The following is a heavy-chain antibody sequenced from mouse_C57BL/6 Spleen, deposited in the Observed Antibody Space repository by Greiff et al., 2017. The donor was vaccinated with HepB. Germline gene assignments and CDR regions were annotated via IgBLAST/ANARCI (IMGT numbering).Heavy chain of an antibody. CDR1: GYTFTDYY. CDR3: ATPLTGTGFAY. CDR2: INPNNGGT. J-gene: IGHJ3*01. V-gene: IGHV1-26*01. D-gene: IGHD4-1*01. Sequence: EVQLQQSGPELVKPGASVKISCKASGYTFTDYYMNWVKQSHGKSLEWIGDINPNNGGTSYNQKFKGKATLTVDKSSSTAYMELRSLTSEDSAVYYCATPLTGTGFAYWGQGTLVTVSA.